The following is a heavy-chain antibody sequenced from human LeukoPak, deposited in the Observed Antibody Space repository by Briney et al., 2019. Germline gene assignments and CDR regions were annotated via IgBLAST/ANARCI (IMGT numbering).Heavy chain of an antibody. V-gene: IGHV1-18*01. CDR1: GYTFTSYG. CDR3: ARDPQVDIDYGDPWGNY. CDR2: ISAYNGNT. D-gene: IGHD4-17*01. Sequence: ASVKVSCKASGYTFTSYGISWVRQAPGQGLEWMGWISAYNGNTNYAQKLQGRVTMTTDTSTSTAYMELSSLRSEDTAVYYCARDPQVDIDYGDPWGNYWGQGTLVTVSS. J-gene: IGHJ4*02.